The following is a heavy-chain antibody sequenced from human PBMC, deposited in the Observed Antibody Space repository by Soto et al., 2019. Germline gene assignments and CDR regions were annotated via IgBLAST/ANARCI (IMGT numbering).Heavy chain of an antibody. V-gene: IGHV1-3*01. D-gene: IGHD3-10*01. CDR3: ARVGGSGSYQGAFDI. J-gene: IGHJ3*02. CDR1: GYTFTSYA. CDR2: INAGNGNT. Sequence: ASVKVSCKASGYTFTSYAMHWVRQAPGQRLEWMGWINAGNGNTKYSQKFQGRVTITRDTSASTACMELSSLRSEDTAVYYCARVGGSGSYQGAFDIWGQGTMVTVSS.